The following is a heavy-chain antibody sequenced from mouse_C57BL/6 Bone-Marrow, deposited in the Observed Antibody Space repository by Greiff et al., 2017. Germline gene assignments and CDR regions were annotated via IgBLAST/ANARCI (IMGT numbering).Heavy chain of an antibody. CDR2: IDPENGDT. D-gene: IGHD1-1*01. CDR1: GFNIKDDY. CDR3: TYYGSSYWWYFDV. J-gene: IGHJ1*03. V-gene: IGHV14-4*01. Sequence: VQLQQSGAELVRPGASVKLSCTASGFNIKDDYMHWVKQRPEQGLEWIGWIDPENGDTEYASKFQGKATITADTSSNTAYLQRSSLTSEYTAVYYCTYYGSSYWWYFDVWGTGTTVTVSS.